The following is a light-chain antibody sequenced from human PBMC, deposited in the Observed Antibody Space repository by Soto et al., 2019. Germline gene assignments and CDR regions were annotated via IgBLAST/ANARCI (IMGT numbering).Light chain of an antibody. J-gene: IGKJ5*01. Sequence: EIVMTQSPATLSVSPGEGATLSCRASQSVSINLAWYQQKPGQAPRLLIYGASTRDTGIPARFSGSGSGTDFTLTISRLEAEDFAVYYCQQSSSSPITFGQGTRLEIK. CDR3: QQSSSSPIT. V-gene: IGKV3-15*01. CDR1: QSVSIN. CDR2: GAS.